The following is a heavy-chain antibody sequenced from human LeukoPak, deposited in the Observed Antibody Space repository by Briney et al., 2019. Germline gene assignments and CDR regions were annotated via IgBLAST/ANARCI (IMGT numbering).Heavy chain of an antibody. V-gene: IGHV3-23*01. CDR2: ISGSGGST. CDR1: GFTFSSYA. CDR3: PYSSSSGVDYYYYMDV. J-gene: IGHJ6*03. D-gene: IGHD6-6*01. Sequence: SGGSLRLSCAASGFTFSSYAMSWVRQAPGKGLEWVSAISGSGGSTYYADSVKGRFTISRDNSKNTLYLQMNSLRAEDTAVYYCPYSSSSGVDYYYYMDVWGKGTTVTVSS.